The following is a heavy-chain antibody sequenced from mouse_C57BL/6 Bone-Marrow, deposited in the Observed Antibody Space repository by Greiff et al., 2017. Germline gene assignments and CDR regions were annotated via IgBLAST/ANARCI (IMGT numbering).Heavy chain of an antibody. J-gene: IGHJ4*01. CDR3: ARRIYYGYGGPFYAMDY. CDR1: GFTFSSYG. V-gene: IGHV5-6*01. CDR2: ISSGGSYT. D-gene: IGHD2-2*01. Sequence: EVQGVESGGDLVKPGGSLKLSCAASGFTFSSYGMSWVRQTPDKRLEWVATISSGGSYTYYPDSVKGRFTISRDNAKNTLYLQMSSVKSEDTARYYCARRIYYGYGGPFYAMDYWGQGTSGTVSS.